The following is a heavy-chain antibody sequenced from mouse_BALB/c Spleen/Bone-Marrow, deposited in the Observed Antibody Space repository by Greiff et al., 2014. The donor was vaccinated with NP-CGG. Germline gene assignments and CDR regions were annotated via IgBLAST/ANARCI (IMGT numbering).Heavy chain of an antibody. CDR3: ARFGRYYFDY. CDR2: INPGSGGA. Sequence: QVQLKESGAELVRPGTAVNVSCKASGYAFTNYLIEWVKQRPGQGLERIGVINPGSGGANYNEKFKGKATLTADKSSSTAYMQLSSLTSDDSAVYFGARFGRYYFDYWGQGTTLTVSS. J-gene: IGHJ2*01. V-gene: IGHV1-54*01. CDR1: GYAFTNYL.